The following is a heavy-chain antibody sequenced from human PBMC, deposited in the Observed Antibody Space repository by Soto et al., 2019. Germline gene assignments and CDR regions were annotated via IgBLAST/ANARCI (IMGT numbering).Heavy chain of an antibody. CDR2: INPNSGGT. CDR3: AREVDYYYGMDV. Sequence: ASVKVSCKASGYTFTGYYMHWVRQAPGQGLEWMGWINPNSGGTNYAQKFQGWVTMTRDTSISTAYMELSRLRSDDTAVYYCAREVDYYYGMDVWGQGXTVTVSS. J-gene: IGHJ6*02. CDR1: GYTFTGYY. D-gene: IGHD5-12*01. V-gene: IGHV1-2*04.